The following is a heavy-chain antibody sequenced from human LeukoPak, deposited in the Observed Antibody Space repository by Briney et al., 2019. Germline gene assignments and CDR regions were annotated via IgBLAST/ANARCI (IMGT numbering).Heavy chain of an antibody. CDR2: IYYSGST. CDR3: ARSGGGRGISEFDY. V-gene: IGHV4-59*01. J-gene: IGHJ4*02. Sequence: SETLSLTCTVSGGSISSYYWSWIRRPPGKGLEWIGYIYYSGSTNYNPSLKSRVTISVDTSKNQFSLKLSSVTAADTAVYYCARSGGGRGISEFDYWGQGTLVTVSS. CDR1: GGSISSYY. D-gene: IGHD3-16*01.